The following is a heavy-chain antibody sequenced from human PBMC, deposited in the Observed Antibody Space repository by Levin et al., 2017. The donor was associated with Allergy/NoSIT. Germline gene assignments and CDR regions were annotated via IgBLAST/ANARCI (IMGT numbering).Heavy chain of an antibody. V-gene: IGHV4-39*02. CDR2: IYYSGST. Sequence: SETLSLTCTVSGGSISSSSYYWGWIRQPPGKGLEWIGSIYYSGSTYYNPSLKSRVTISVDTSKNHFSLKLSSVTAADTAVYYCARTIAATGSGGGTYFDYWGQGTLVTVSS. CDR3: ARTIAATGSGGGTYFDY. D-gene: IGHD6-13*01. J-gene: IGHJ4*02. CDR1: GGSISSSSYY.